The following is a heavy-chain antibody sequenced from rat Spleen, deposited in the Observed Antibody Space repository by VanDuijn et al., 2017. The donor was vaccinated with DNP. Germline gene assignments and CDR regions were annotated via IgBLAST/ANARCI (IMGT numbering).Heavy chain of an antibody. V-gene: IGHV3-1*01. Sequence: EVQLQESGPGLVKPSQSLSLTCSVTGHPITSNYWGWIRKFPGNKMEYIGHISYSGSTNYNPSLKSRFSITRDTSKNQFFLQLNSVTTEDTATYYCARWSRYFDYWGQGVMVTVSS. CDR1: GHPITSNY. CDR2: ISYSGST. CDR3: ARWSRYFDY. J-gene: IGHJ2*01.